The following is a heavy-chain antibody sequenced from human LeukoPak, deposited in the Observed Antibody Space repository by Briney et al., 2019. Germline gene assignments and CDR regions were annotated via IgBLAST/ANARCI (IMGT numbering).Heavy chain of an antibody. CDR2: IKQDGSEK. D-gene: IGHD6-13*01. CDR1: GFTFSSYW. V-gene: IGHV3-7*01. CDR3: ARDGIAAAGMSPLYYMDV. Sequence: GGSLRLSCAASGFTFSSYWMSWVRQAPGKGLEWVANIKQDGSEKYYVDSVKGRFTITRDNAKNSLYLQMNSLRAEDTAVYYCARDGIAAAGMSPLYYMDVWGKGTTVTISS. J-gene: IGHJ6*03.